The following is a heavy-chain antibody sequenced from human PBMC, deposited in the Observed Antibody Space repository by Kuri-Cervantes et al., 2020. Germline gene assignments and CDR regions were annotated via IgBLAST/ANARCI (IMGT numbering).Heavy chain of an antibody. J-gene: IGHJ6*02. D-gene: IGHD5/OR15-5a*01. CDR3: ARGVKSSVWCSMDV. Sequence: ASVKVSCKSSGYTFTGYDMQWVRQAPGQGLEWMGWIIPDSGVANYAQKFQGRVTITRDTSISTAYMELSRMRPDDTAVYYCARGVKSSVWCSMDVWGQGTTVTVSS. V-gene: IGHV1-2*02. CDR2: IIPDSGVA. CDR1: GYTFTGYD.